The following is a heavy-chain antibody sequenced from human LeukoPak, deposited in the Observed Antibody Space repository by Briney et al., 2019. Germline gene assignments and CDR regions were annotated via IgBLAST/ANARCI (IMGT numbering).Heavy chain of an antibody. Sequence: GRSLRLSCAASGFTFADYAMHWVRQAPGKGLEWVSGINWNSDIIDYADSVKGRFTISRDNAKNSLYLQMNSLRPEDTALYYCAKDSAVAGRHFDSWGQGTLVTVSS. D-gene: IGHD6-19*01. V-gene: IGHV3-9*01. CDR1: GFTFADYA. J-gene: IGHJ4*02. CDR2: INWNSDII. CDR3: AKDSAVAGRHFDS.